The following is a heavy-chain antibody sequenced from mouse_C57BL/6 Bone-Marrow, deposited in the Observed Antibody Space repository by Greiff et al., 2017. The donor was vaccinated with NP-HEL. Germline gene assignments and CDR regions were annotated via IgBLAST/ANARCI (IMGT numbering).Heavy chain of an antibody. CDR1: GFTFSSYG. J-gene: IGHJ3*01. CDR3: ASPYDYDEFCAY. Sequence: EVKLVESGGDLVKPGGSLKLSCAASGFTFSSYGMSWVRQTPDKRLEWVATISSGGSYTYYPDSVKGRFTISRDNAKNTLYLQMSSLKSEDTAMYYCASPYDYDEFCAYWGQGTLVTVSA. CDR2: ISSGGSYT. D-gene: IGHD2-4*01. V-gene: IGHV5-6*01.